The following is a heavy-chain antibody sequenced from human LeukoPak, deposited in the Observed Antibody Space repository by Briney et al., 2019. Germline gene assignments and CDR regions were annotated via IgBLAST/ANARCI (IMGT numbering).Heavy chain of an antibody. Sequence: PGGSLRLSCAASGFSFSHAWMTWVRQAPGKGLEWIGRIQSETDGGTTDYAAPVKGRFTNSRDDSKNMLYLQMNSLKNEDTAVYYCTTSPQWLENWGQGTLVTVSP. V-gene: IGHV3-15*01. CDR2: IQSETDGGTT. CDR1: GFSFSHAW. J-gene: IGHJ4*02. D-gene: IGHD6-19*01. CDR3: TTSPQWLEN.